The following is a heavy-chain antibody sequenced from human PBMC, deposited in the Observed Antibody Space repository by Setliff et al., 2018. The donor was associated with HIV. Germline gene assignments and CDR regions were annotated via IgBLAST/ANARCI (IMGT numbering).Heavy chain of an antibody. CDR1: TESLTRYD. J-gene: IGHJ6*02. D-gene: IGHD2-2*01. V-gene: IGHV4-34*01. CDR2: IDDSGSI. CDR3: ARGHCSGTNCYGVDYYGMDV. Sequence: LSLTCAVYTESLTRYDWAWIRQSPEKGLEWIGEIDDSGSIIYNPSLQSRVTMSVDTSKNQFSVKLTSVTAADTAVYYCARGHCSGTNCYGVDYYGMDVWGQGTTVPSP.